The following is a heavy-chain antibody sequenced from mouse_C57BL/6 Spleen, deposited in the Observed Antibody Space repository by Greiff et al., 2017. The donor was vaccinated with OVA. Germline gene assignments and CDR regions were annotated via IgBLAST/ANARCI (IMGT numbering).Heavy chain of an antibody. J-gene: IGHJ4*01. CDR1: GFSLTSYG. CDR2: IWGGGST. Sequence: QVQLKESGPGLVAPSQSLPISCTASGFSLTSYGVDWVRQPPGQGLEWLGVIWGGGSTTYKSALMSRLSISKDNSKSQVYLKMNSLQTDEAAMYYCAKRLWDYYAMDDWGQGTSVTVSS. CDR3: AKRLWDYYAMDD. V-gene: IGHV2-9*01. D-gene: IGHD1-1*02.